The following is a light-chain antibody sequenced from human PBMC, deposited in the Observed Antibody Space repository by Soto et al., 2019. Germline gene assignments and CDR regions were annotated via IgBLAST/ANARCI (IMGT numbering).Light chain of an antibody. V-gene: IGKV1-5*03. CDR2: KAS. CDR3: QPYSGFSP. CDR1: QSINIL. J-gene: IGKJ4*02. Sequence: DIQMTQSPSTLSASVGDRVTITCRASQSINILLAWYQQKPGKAPKRLIYKASSLQTGGTSRFSGNGSGTEFTLTISSLQPDDFATYYCQPYSGFSPFGGGTKVEIK.